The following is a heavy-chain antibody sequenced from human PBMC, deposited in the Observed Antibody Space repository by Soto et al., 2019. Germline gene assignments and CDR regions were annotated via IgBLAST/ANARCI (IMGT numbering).Heavy chain of an antibody. V-gene: IGHV1-58*01. CDR2: IVVGSGNT. CDR3: AALRGHEDCNSTRCNVDAFDI. CDR1: GFTFTSSA. Sequence: SVKVSCKASGFTFTSSAVQWVRQALGQRLEWVGWIVVGSGNTNYAQKFQERVTITRDMSTSTAYMELSSLRSEDTAVYYCAALRGHEDCNSTRCNVDAFDIWGQGTMVTVSS. J-gene: IGHJ3*02. D-gene: IGHD2-2*01.